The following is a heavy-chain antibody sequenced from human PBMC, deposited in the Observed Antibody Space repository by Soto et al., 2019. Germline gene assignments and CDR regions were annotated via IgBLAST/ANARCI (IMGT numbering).Heavy chain of an antibody. D-gene: IGHD1-20*01. V-gene: IGHV4-59*08. CDR3: ARRVRITGTTNWFDP. CDR2: IYYSGST. CDR1: GSSISSYY. Sequence: PSEPLSLTCTVSGSSISSYYWSWIRQPPGKGLEWIGYIYYSGSTNYNPSLKSRVTISVDTSKNQFSLKLSSVTAADTAVYYCARRVRITGTTNWFDPWGQGTLVTVS. J-gene: IGHJ5*02.